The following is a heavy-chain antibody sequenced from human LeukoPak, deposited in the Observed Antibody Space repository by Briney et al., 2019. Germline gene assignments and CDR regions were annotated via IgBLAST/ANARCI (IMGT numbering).Heavy chain of an antibody. CDR2: IKPDGSEN. CDR3: ARARYCSCGSCYLDY. D-gene: IGHD2-15*01. CDR1: GVTLSTYW. J-gene: IGHJ4*02. V-gene: IGHV3-7*01. Sequence: GGSLRLSRAPSGVTLSTYWMSWVRQAPGNGLVWVANIKPDGSENYYVDSVKGRFTIYRNNAKNSLYLQMNSLRAEDTAVYYCARARYCSCGSCYLDYWGQGTVVSVSS.